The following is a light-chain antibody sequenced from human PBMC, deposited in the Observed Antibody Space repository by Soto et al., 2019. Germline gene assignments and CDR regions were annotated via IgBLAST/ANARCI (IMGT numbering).Light chain of an antibody. V-gene: IGKV4-1*01. CDR3: QQFYSTAPYT. J-gene: IGKJ2*01. CDR2: RAS. CDR1: QSLLSSSNNKKY. Sequence: DIVMAQSPDSLSVSLCERATINCKSSQSLLSSSNNKKYLAWYQHKPGQPPKLLIDRASARESGVPDRFSGVRSRKDFTLIIRSLQAEDVAVYYCQQFYSTAPYTFGQGTKLEIK.